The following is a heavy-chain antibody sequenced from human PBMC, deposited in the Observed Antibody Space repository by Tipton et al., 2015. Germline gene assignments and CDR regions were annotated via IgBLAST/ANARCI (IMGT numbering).Heavy chain of an antibody. J-gene: IGHJ5*02. V-gene: IGHV1-69*01. Sequence: FLGKVTLTADESTSTAYMELSSLSSEDTAVYYCARDSSSAGNWFDPWGQGTLVTVSS. D-gene: IGHD2-2*01. CDR3: ARDSSSAGNWFDP.